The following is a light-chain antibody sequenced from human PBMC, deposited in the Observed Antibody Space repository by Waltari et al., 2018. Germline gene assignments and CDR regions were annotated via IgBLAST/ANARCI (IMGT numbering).Light chain of an antibody. CDR2: SAS. Sequence: DIQMTQSPSPLSASVGDRVSITCRASQSISNFLNWYQQKPGKALKLLIYSASTLQSGVPSRFSGSGSGTDFTLTISSLQPEDFATYFCQQSYITPFTFGPGTKVDIK. CDR3: QQSYITPFT. J-gene: IGKJ3*01. CDR1: QSISNF. V-gene: IGKV1-39*01.